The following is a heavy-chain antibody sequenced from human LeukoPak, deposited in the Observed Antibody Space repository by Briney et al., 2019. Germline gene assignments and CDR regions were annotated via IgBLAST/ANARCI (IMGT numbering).Heavy chain of an antibody. CDR3: ARAGYGGYKLDF. CDR2: IASVGSTI. J-gene: IGHJ4*02. CDR1: GFTLSRYG. D-gene: IGHD5-12*01. Sequence: YPGGSLTLSCTPSGFTLSRYGMKWVRQAPGKGREWLSYIASVGSTIYYADSVNGRFTISRDHAKNSDYLEMDIFGDAGPAVYYCARAGYGGYKLDFWGQGALLTVST. V-gene: IGHV3-48*02.